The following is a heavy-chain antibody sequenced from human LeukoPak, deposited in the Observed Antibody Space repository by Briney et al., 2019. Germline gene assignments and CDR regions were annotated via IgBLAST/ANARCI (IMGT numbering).Heavy chain of an antibody. D-gene: IGHD1-26*01. Sequence: ASVNVSCKASGYTFTSYDINWVRQATGQGLEWMGWMNPNSGNTGYAQKFQGRVTMTRNTSISTAYMELSSLRSEDTAVYYCARGQWELDWFDPWGQGTLVTVSS. V-gene: IGHV1-8*01. CDR3: ARGQWELDWFDP. CDR1: GYTFTSYD. J-gene: IGHJ5*02. CDR2: MNPNSGNT.